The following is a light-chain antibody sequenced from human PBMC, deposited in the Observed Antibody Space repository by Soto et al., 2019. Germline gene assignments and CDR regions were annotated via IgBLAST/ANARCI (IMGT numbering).Light chain of an antibody. Sequence: QMTQSPPSLSASVGDRVTITCRASRGIANYVNWYQHKLGKAPKLLIYSATNLQSGVPSRFSGSGSETSLTFTISGLQPDDSATYYCQESNSVPFSFGGGTKLEIK. CDR1: RGIANY. V-gene: IGKV1-39*01. CDR2: SAT. CDR3: QESNSVPFS. J-gene: IGKJ4*01.